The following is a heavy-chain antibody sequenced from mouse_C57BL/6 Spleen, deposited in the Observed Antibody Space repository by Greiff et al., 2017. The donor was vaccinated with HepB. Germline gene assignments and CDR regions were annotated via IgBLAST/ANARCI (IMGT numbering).Heavy chain of an antibody. CDR2: IYPGDGDT. D-gene: IGHD2-4*01. J-gene: IGHJ4*01. CDR1: GYAFSSSW. V-gene: IGHV1-82*01. CDR3: ATYYDYDPYAMDY. Sequence: QVQLQQSGPELVKPGASVKISCKASGYAFSSSWMNWVKQRPGKGLEWIGRIYPGDGDTNYNGKFKGKATLTADKSSSTAYMQLSSLTSEDSAVYFCATYYDYDPYAMDYWGQGTSVTVSS.